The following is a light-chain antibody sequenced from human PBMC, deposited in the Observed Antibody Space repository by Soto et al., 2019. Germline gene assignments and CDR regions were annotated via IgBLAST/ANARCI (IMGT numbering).Light chain of an antibody. J-gene: IGKJ1*01. Sequence: EIVMTQSPATRSLSPGERATLSCSASQSVSSNLAWYQQKPGQAPRLLIYGASTRATGIPARFSGSGSGTEFTLTISSLQSEDFAVYYCQQYNNWPPWTFGQGTKVDIK. CDR1: QSVSSN. V-gene: IGKV3-15*01. CDR3: QQYNNWPPWT. CDR2: GAS.